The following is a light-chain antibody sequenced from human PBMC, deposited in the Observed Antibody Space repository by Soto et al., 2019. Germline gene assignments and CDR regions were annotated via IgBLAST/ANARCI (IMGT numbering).Light chain of an antibody. CDR3: AGWDDSLNGVV. Sequence: QSVLTQPPSASGTPGQRVTIACSGSSSNLGSTTVKRYQQLPGTATKLLIYNYNHRPPGVPDQFSGSKPGTSASRAIGGLQSGYEAEYYCAGWDDSLNGVVFGGGTKVTVL. J-gene: IGLJ3*02. CDR1: SSNLGSTT. CDR2: NYN. V-gene: IGLV1-44*01.